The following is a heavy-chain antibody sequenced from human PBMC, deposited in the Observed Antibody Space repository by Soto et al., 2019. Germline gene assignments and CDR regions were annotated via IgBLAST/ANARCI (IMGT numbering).Heavy chain of an antibody. CDR3: ALRRLRDSMDFDY. Sequence: SVKVSCKASGGTFSSYTISWVRQAPGQGLEWMGRIIPILGIANYAQKFQGRVTITADKSTSTAYMELRSLRSDDTAVYYCALRRLRDSMDFDYWGQGTLVTVSS. V-gene: IGHV1-69*02. CDR2: IIPILGIA. CDR1: GGTFSSYT. D-gene: IGHD3-22*01. J-gene: IGHJ4*02.